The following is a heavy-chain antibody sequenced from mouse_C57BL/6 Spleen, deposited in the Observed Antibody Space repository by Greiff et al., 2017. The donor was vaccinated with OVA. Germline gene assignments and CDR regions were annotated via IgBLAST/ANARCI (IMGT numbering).Heavy chain of an antibody. CDR3: AREETACDY. D-gene: IGHD3-2*01. V-gene: IGHV3-6*01. J-gene: IGHJ2*01. Sequence: DVKLVESGPGLVKPSQSLSLTCSVTGYSITSGYYWNWIRQFPGNKLEWMGYISYDGSNNYNPSLKNRISITRDTSKNQFFLKLNSVTTEDTATYYCAREETACDYWGQGTTLTVSS. CDR1: GYSITSGYY. CDR2: ISYDGSN.